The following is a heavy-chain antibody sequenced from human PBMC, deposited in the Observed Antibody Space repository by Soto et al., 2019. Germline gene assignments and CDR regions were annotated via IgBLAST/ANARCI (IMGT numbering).Heavy chain of an antibody. Sequence: PGGSLRLSCAISGFSVCSNYLSWVRQAPGKGVEWVSVHYSGGSTYYADSVQGRFTISRDKSNNTLYLQMRRVRAEDTAVYFCARHRHPRGTVGATSPLDPWGQGTQVTFS. D-gene: IGHD1-26*01. CDR1: GFSVCSNY. J-gene: IGHJ5*02. V-gene: IGHV3-53*01. CDR3: ARHRHPRGTVGATSPLDP. CDR2: HYSGGST.